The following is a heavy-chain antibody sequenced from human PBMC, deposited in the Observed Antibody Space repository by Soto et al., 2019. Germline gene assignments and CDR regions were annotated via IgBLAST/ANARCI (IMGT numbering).Heavy chain of an antibody. CDR3: ANGPYCSGGSCYYYYGMDV. V-gene: IGHV3-30*18. Sequence: QVQLVESGGGVVQPGRSLRLSCAASGFTFSSYGMHWVRQAPGKGLEWVAVISYDGSNKYYADSVKGRFTISRDNSKNPLYLQMNSLRAEDTAVYYCANGPYCSGGSCYYYYGMDVWGQGTTVTVSS. CDR1: GFTFSSYG. CDR2: ISYDGSNK. J-gene: IGHJ6*02. D-gene: IGHD2-15*01.